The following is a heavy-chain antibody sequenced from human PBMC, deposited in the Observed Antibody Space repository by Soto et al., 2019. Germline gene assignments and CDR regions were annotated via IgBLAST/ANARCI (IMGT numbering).Heavy chain of an antibody. V-gene: IGHV1-18*04. D-gene: IGHD1-7*01. CDR2: ISAYNGNT. J-gene: IGHJ4*02. Sequence: ASVKVSCKASGYTFTSYGISWVRQAPGQGLEWMGWISAYNGNTNYAQKLQGRVTMTTDTSTRTAYMELRSLRSDDTAVYYCARAELELPRVLYFDYWGQGTLVTVSS. CDR1: GYTFTSYG. CDR3: ARAELELPRVLYFDY.